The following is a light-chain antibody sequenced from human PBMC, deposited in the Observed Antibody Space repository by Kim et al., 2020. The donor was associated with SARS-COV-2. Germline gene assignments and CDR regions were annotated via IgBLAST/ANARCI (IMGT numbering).Light chain of an antibody. CDR1: SLITYY. J-gene: IGLJ2*01. CDR3: NSRDNNDNVL. Sequence: VAVGQTVRITCQGDSLITYYTTWFQQKPGQAPIVVFYGKNNRPSGIPDRFSGSSSGNTASLTITATQAGDEADYYCNSRDNNDNVLFGGGTQLTV. CDR2: GKN. V-gene: IGLV3-19*01.